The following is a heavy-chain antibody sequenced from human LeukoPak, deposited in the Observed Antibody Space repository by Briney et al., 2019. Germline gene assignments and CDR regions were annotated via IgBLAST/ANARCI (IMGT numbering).Heavy chain of an antibody. D-gene: IGHD3-22*01. CDR2: IYHSGST. CDR3: ARLGRYYYDSSGYLSAIDY. CDR1: GGSISSGGYS. Sequence: SQTLSLTCAVSGGSISSGGYSWRWIRQPPGKGLEWIGYIYHSGSTYYNPSLKSRVTISVDTSKNQFSLKLSSVTAADTAVYYCARLGRYYYDSSGYLSAIDYWGQGTLVTVSS. J-gene: IGHJ4*02. V-gene: IGHV4-30-2*01.